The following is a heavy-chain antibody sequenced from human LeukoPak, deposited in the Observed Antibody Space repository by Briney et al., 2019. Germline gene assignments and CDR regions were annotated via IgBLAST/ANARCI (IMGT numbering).Heavy chain of an antibody. V-gene: IGHV3-30*04. CDR2: ISYDGSDK. J-gene: IGHJ4*02. CDR3: ARDRGTMIVVVTLDY. Sequence: HPGGSLRLSCAASGFTFSSYAMHWVHQAPGKGLEWVAVISYDGSDKYYADSVKGRFTISRDNSKNTLYLQMNSLRAEDTAVYYCARDRGTMIVVVTLDYWGQGTLVTVSS. D-gene: IGHD3-22*01. CDR1: GFTFSSYA.